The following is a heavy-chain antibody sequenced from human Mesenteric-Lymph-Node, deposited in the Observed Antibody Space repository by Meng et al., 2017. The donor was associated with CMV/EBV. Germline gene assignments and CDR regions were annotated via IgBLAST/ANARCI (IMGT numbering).Heavy chain of an antibody. D-gene: IGHD2-21*01. CDR2: FSHSGST. V-gene: IGHV4-34*01. J-gene: IGHJ6*02. CDR3: ARGRVVIAKRSGLDV. CDR1: GFTFSDYY. Sequence: ESLKISCAASGFTFSDYYMSWIRQAPGKGLQWIGEFSHSGSTNYNPSLLSRVTISVDTSKNHFSLNLNSVTAAGTAIYYCARGRVVIAKRSGLDVWGQGTTVTVSS.